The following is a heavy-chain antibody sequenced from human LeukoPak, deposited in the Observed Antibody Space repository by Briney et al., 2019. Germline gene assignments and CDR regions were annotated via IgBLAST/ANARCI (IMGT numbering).Heavy chain of an antibody. V-gene: IGHV3-23*01. D-gene: IGHD3-10*01. CDR3: AREGFFMVRGVIIRKGYFDY. CDR2: ITGGGGST. J-gene: IGHJ4*02. Sequence: PGGSLRLSCATSGFTFSDYPMSRVRLAPGKGLEWVSAITGGGGSTYYADSVKGRFTISRDNAKNSLYLQINSLRAEDTAVYYCAREGFFMVRGVIIRKGYFDYWGQGTLVTVSS. CDR1: GFTFSDYP.